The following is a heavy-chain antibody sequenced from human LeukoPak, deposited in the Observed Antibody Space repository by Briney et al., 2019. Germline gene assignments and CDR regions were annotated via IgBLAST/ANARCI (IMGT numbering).Heavy chain of an antibody. V-gene: IGHV1-2*02. J-gene: IGHJ4*02. Sequence: GASVKVSCKASGYTFTGYYMHWVRQAPGQGLEWMGWINPNSGGTNYAQKFQGRVTVTRDTSISTAYMELSRLRSDDTAVYYCARDLVCSSTSCYGSDYWGQGTLVTVSS. D-gene: IGHD2-2*01. CDR3: ARDLVCSSTSCYGSDY. CDR2: INPNSGGT. CDR1: GYTFTGYY.